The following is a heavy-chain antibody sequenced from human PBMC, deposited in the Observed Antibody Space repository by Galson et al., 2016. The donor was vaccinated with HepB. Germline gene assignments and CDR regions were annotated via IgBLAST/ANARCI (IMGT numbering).Heavy chain of an antibody. J-gene: IGHJ4*02. V-gene: IGHV3-30*18. CDR3: AKHTYYYGSGSYSGFDY. CDR2: TSYDGNKK. Sequence: SLRLSCAASGFSFNSYAMHWVRQAPGKGLEWVAVTSYDGNKKYYADSVKGRFSISRDNSKNTLFLQMSSLRPEDTAVYYCAKHTYYYGSGSYSGFDYWGRGTLITVSS. CDR1: GFSFNSYA. D-gene: IGHD3-10*01.